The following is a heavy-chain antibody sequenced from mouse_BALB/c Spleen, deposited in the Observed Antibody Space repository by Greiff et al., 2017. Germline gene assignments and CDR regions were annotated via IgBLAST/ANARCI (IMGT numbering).Heavy chain of an antibody. D-gene: IGHD2-2*01. CDR2: ISNLAYSI. CDR3: ARDKGDGYDRTWFAY. CDR1: GFTFSDYG. J-gene: IGHJ3*01. Sequence: EVKLVESGGGLVQPGGSRKLSCAASGFTFSDYGMAWVRQAPGKGPEWVAFISNLAYSIYYADTVTGRFTISRENAKNTLYLEMSSLRSEDTAMYYCARDKGDGYDRTWFAYWGQGTLVTVSA. V-gene: IGHV5-15*02.